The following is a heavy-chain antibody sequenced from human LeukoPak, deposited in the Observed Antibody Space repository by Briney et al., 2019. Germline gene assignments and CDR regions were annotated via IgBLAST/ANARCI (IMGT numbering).Heavy chain of an antibody. CDR1: GFTFSSYA. CDR2: ITGSSAST. V-gene: IGHV3-23*01. J-gene: IGHJ6*02. D-gene: IGHD3-10*01. Sequence: GGSLRLSCAATGFTFSSYAMTWVRQAPGKGLEWVSVITGSSASTDYADSVKGRFAISRDSSKTTLYLQMNSLRAEDTAVYFCAKDHTPFGSGSYSTRYYGMDVWGQGTTVIVSS. CDR3: AKDHTPFGSGSYSTRYYGMDV.